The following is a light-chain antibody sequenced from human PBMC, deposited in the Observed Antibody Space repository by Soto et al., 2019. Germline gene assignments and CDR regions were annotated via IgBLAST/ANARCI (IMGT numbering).Light chain of an antibody. CDR2: ELN. Sequence: QSALTQPPSASGSPGQSVTISCTGTSSDVGGYNYVSWYQHHPGKAPKLIIYELNKRPSGVPDRFSASKSGNTAFLTVSGLQADDEADYYCTSYAGRNNFVVFGGGTKLTVL. J-gene: IGLJ2*01. V-gene: IGLV2-8*01. CDR3: TSYAGRNNFVV. CDR1: SSDVGGYNY.